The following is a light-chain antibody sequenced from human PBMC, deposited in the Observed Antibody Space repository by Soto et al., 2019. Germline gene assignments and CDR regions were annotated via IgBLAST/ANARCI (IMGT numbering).Light chain of an antibody. CDR2: DAS. CDR1: QSLSNNF. V-gene: IGKV3D-20*01. J-gene: IGKJ4*01. Sequence: EIGLTQSPATLSLSPGEGVALSCGASQSLSNNFLAWYQQKPGLAPRLLIFDASTRATGIPDRFSGSGSGTDFTLTISRLEPEDFAVYYCHQFGASPTFGGGTKVDIK. CDR3: HQFGASPT.